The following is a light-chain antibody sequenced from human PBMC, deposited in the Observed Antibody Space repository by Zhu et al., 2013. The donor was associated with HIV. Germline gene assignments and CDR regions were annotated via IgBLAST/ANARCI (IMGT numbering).Light chain of an antibody. V-gene: IGKV3-15*01. CDR3: QHYITWPRA. J-gene: IGKJ1*01. CDR1: QSVSSN. CDR2: GAS. Sequence: EIVLTQSPATLSLSPGERATLSCRASQSVSSNLAWYQQKPGQAPRLLIYGASTRATGIPARFSGSGSGTEFTLTISSLQSEDFAVYYCQHYITWPRAFGQGTKVEIK.